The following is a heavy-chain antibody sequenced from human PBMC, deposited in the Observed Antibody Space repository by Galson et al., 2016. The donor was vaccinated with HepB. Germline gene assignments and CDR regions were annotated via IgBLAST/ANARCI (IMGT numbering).Heavy chain of an antibody. Sequence: PALVKPTQTLTLTCLFSGFSLKTSGTSVSWIRQSPGKALEWLARIDWDDDKVYSTSLKTRLTISKDTSKNQVVLTLSNMDPADTATYFCARGTSGYYTHFDFWGQGKLVAV. CDR2: IDWDDDK. J-gene: IGHJ4*02. CDR3: ARGTSGYYTHFDF. V-gene: IGHV2-70*04. D-gene: IGHD1-14*01. CDR1: GFSLKTSGTS.